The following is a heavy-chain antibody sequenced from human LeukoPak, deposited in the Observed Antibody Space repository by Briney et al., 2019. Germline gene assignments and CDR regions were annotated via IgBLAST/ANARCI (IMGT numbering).Heavy chain of an antibody. CDR3: ACSLFGELPSLGY. CDR1: GFTFSSYS. CDR2: ISSSSSYI. V-gene: IGHV3-21*01. D-gene: IGHD3-10*02. Sequence: GGSLRLSYAASGFTFSSYSMNWVRQAPGKGLEWVSSISSSSSYIYYADSVKGRFTISRDNARNSLYLQMNSLRAEDTAVYYGACSLFGELPSLGYWGQGTLVTVSS. J-gene: IGHJ4*02.